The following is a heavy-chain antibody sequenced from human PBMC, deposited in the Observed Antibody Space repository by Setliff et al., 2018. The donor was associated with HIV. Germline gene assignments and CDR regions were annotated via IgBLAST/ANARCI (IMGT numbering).Heavy chain of an antibody. CDR3: AASEDGDCHTTNCANWFDP. D-gene: IGHD2-2*01. Sequence: ASVKVSCKASGYTFTSYGISWVRQAPGQGLEWMGWISASGGSTSYAQKFQGRVTMTRDTSTSTVYMELSSLRSEDTAVYYCAASEDGDCHTTNCANWFDPWGQGTLVTVSS. CDR2: ISASGGST. V-gene: IGHV1-46*03. CDR1: GYTFTSYG. J-gene: IGHJ5*02.